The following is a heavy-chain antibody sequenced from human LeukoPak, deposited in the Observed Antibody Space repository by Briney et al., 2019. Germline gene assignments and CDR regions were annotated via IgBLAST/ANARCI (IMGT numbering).Heavy chain of an antibody. CDR3: SRGREVAGTVAY. V-gene: IGHV1-2*02. CDR2: INTISGGT. CDR1: GYTFTDYY. D-gene: IGHD6-19*01. Sequence: ASVNVSRKASGYTFTDYYMHWVRQAPGQGLEWIGWINTISGGTNYAQKFRGRVTMTRDTSNSTAYMELNRLTSGDTAVDYCSRGREVAGTVAYWGQGTLVTVSS. J-gene: IGHJ4*02.